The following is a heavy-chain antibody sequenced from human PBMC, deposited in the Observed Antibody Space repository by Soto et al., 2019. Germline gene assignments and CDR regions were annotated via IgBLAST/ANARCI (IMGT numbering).Heavy chain of an antibody. CDR3: AHIVVAGLGYYFDY. CDR2: IYWDDVK. V-gene: IGHV2-5*02. D-gene: IGHD6-19*01. CDR1: GFSLSSTRMA. Sequence: QITLKESGPTLVKPTQTLTLTCTFSGFSLSSTRMAVGWIRQPPGKALGWLPLIYWDDVKRYSPFLKSRLTITKDTSKNQVVLTMSNMDPVDTARYYCAHIVVAGLGYYFDYWGQGTLVTVSS. J-gene: IGHJ4*02.